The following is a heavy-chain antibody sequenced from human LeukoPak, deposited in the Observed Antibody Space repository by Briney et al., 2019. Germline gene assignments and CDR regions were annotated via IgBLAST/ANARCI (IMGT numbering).Heavy chain of an antibody. Sequence: SETLSLTCAVSGGSISSGGYSWSWIRQPPGKGLEWIGYIYHSGSTYSNPSLKSRVTISVDRSKNQFSLKLSSVTAADTAVYYCARGGSWPEYFQHWGQGTLVTVSS. V-gene: IGHV4-30-2*01. CDR1: GGSISSGGYS. CDR3: ARGGSWPEYFQH. J-gene: IGHJ1*01. CDR2: IYHSGST. D-gene: IGHD6-13*01.